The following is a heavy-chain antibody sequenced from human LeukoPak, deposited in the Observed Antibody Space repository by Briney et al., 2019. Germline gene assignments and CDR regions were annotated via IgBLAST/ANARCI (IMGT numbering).Heavy chain of an antibody. J-gene: IGHJ4*02. Sequence: GESLKISCKDSGNSFASSWIGWVRQMPGKGLDWMGIIYPGDSDSRYSASFQGQVTISADKSIRTAYLQWSSLKASDTAMYYCAIGRGGQQLGDYWGQGTLVTVSS. CDR3: AIGRGGQQLGDY. D-gene: IGHD6-13*01. CDR2: IYPGDSDS. V-gene: IGHV5-51*01. CDR1: GNSFASSW.